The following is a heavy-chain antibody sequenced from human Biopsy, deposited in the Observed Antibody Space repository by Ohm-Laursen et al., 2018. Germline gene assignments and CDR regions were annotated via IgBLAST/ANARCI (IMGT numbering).Heavy chain of an antibody. V-gene: IGHV4-31*01. J-gene: IGHJ4*02. CDR1: GGSISSGGSY. D-gene: IGHD2-21*02. CDR2: IFNSANT. CDR3: AGDDAVTVIRGLYY. Sequence: SDTLSLTCTVSGGSISSGGSYWSWIRQRPGKGLEWIGYIFNSANTYYNPSLKNLITISGDTSKNQFSLKLNSVTAADTAVYYCAGDDAVTVIRGLYYWGQGALVTVSS.